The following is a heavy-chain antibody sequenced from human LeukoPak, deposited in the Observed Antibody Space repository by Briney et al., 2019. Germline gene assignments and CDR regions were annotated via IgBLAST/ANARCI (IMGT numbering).Heavy chain of an antibody. Sequence: GGSLRLSCAASGFSFDEYGLTWVRRAPGKGLEWVSGINWNGDSTDYADSVKGRFTISRDNAKNSLYLQMNSLRAEDTALYYCARDLRVVITGSFDSWGQGTLVTVSS. V-gene: IGHV3-20*04. CDR3: ARDLRVVITGSFDS. D-gene: IGHD3-22*01. CDR2: INWNGDST. J-gene: IGHJ4*02. CDR1: GFSFDEYG.